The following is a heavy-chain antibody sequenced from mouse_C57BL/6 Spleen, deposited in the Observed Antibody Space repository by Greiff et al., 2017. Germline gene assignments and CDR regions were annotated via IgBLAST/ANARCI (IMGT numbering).Heavy chain of an antibody. Sequence: EVQLQQSGPELVKPGASVKISCQASGYTFTDYYMNWVKQSHGKSLEWIGDINPNNGGTSYNQKFKGKATLTVDQSSSTAYMELRSLTSEDSAVYYCARRGFYDYDAAWFAYWGQGTLVTVSA. D-gene: IGHD2-4*01. CDR1: GYTFTDYY. CDR2: INPNNGGT. V-gene: IGHV1-26*01. CDR3: ARRGFYDYDAAWFAY. J-gene: IGHJ3*01.